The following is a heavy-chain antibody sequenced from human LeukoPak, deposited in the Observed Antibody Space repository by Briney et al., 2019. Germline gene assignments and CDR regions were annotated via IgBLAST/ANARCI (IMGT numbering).Heavy chain of an antibody. Sequence: PETLSLTCTVSGGSISSYYWSWIRQPPGKGLEWIGYIYYSGSTNYNPSLKSRVTISVDTSKNQFSLKLSSVTAADTAVYYCARARTLSSSWYYYFDYWSQGTLVTVSS. V-gene: IGHV4-59*01. J-gene: IGHJ4*02. D-gene: IGHD6-13*01. CDR3: ARARTLSSSWYYYFDY. CDR1: GGSISSYY. CDR2: IYYSGST.